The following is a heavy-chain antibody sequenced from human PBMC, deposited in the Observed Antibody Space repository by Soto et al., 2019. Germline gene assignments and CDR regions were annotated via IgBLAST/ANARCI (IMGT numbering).Heavy chain of an antibody. CDR2: ITPFNGNT. J-gene: IGHJ6*02. CDR1: GYTFTYRY. Sequence: SVKVSCKASGYTFTYRYLHWVRQAPGQALEWMGWITPFNGNTNYAQKFQDRVTITRDRSMSTAYMELSSLRSEDTAMYYCAGNLYNWHYGYYSGMDVWGQGTTVTVSS. V-gene: IGHV1-45*02. CDR3: AGNLYNWHYGYYSGMDV. D-gene: IGHD1-7*01.